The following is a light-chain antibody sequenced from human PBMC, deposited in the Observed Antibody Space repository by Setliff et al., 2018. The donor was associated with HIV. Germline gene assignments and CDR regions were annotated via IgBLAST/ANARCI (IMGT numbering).Light chain of an antibody. V-gene: IGLV2-14*01. Sequence: QSALTQPASVPGSPGQSITISCTGTWSDLGGYNYVSWYQQHPGKAPKLMIYEVSNRPSGVSNRFSGSKSGNTASLTISGLQAEDEADYFCSSYTSSSTRVFGTGTKVTVL. CDR3: SSYTSSSTRV. J-gene: IGLJ1*01. CDR2: EVS. CDR1: WSDLGGYNY.